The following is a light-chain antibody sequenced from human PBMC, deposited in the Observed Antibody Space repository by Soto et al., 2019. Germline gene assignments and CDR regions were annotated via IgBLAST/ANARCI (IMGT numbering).Light chain of an antibody. CDR2: DVI. J-gene: IGLJ2*01. CDR1: SRDIGGYDF. V-gene: IGLV2-8*01. Sequence: QSVLTQPTSASGSPGQSVTISCTGTSRDIGGYDFVSWYQQHPGKAPKLLIYDVIKRPSGVPDRFSGSKSGNTASLTVSGLQTDDEADYYCSSYGGSNNLLFGGGTQLTVL. CDR3: SSYGGSNNLL.